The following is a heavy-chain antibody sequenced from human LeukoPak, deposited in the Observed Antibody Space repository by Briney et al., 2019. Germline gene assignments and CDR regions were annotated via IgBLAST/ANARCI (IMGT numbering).Heavy chain of an antibody. J-gene: IGHJ6*02. Sequence: GGSLRLSCAASGFTFSDYNMNWVRQSPEKGLEWVSSITSGTTYIYYADSVRGRFTLSRDNAKNSLYLQMNSLRAEDTAVYYCARDLGSYYDYELGYYGMDVWGQGTTVTVSS. D-gene: IGHD3-16*01. CDR3: ARDLGSYYDYELGYYGMDV. CDR1: GFTFSDYN. CDR2: ITSGTTYI. V-gene: IGHV3-21*01.